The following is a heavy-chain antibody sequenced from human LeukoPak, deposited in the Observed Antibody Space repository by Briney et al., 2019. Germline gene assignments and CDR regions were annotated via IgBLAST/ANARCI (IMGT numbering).Heavy chain of an antibody. CDR3: AKDPPTVMANAFHI. Sequence: PGRSLSLSCAASGFTFSSYGMSWVRQAPGKVLEWVLWVSGSGGTTYYADSVKGRFTISRDTPKTTPYLQVNSLRADDTAVYSCAKDPPTVMANAFHIWGQGTMVTVS. CDR2: VSGSGGTT. V-gene: IGHV3-23*01. J-gene: IGHJ3*02. CDR1: GFTFSSYG. D-gene: IGHD5-18*01.